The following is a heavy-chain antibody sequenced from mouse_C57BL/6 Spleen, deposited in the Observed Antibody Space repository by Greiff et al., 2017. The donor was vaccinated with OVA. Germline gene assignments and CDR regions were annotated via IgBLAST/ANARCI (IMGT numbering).Heavy chain of an antibody. V-gene: IGHV1-82*01. D-gene: IGHD2-1*01. CDR1: GYAFSSSW. J-gene: IGHJ4*01. CDR2: IYPGDGDT. CDR3: ATHYGNYAMDY. Sequence: VKLMESGPELVKPGASVKISCKASGYAFSSSWMNWVKQRPGKGLEWIGRIYPGDGDTNYNGKFKGKATLTADKSSSTAYMQLSSLTSEDSAVYFCATHYGNYAMDYWGQGTSVTVSS.